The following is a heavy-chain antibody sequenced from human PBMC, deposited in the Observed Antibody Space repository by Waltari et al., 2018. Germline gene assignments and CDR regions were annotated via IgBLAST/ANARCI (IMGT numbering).Heavy chain of an antibody. CDR2: IIPILGIA. CDR1: GGTFSSST. J-gene: IGHJ4*02. V-gene: IGHV1-69*02. D-gene: IGHD4-17*01. Sequence: QVPLVQSGAAVKKPGSSVKVSCKASGGTFSSSTISWVRQAPGQGLEWMGRIIPILGIANYAQKLQGRVTMTTDTSTSTAYMELRSLRSDDTAVYYCARATTVTPFDYWGQGTLVTVSS. CDR3: ARATTVTPFDY.